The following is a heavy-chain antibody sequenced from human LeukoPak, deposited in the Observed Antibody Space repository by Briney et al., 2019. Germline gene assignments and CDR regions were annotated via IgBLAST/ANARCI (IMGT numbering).Heavy chain of an antibody. CDR2: TYYRSKWYN. CDR1: GDSLSSNSAA. Sequence: SQTLSLTCALSGDSLSSNSAAWNWLRQSPSRGLEWLGRTYYRSKWYNDYAVSVKSRITINPDTSKNQFSLQLNSVTPEDTAVYYCARDSGSYAVFDYWGQGTLVTVSS. V-gene: IGHV6-1*01. CDR3: ARDSGSYAVFDY. J-gene: IGHJ4*02. D-gene: IGHD3-10*01.